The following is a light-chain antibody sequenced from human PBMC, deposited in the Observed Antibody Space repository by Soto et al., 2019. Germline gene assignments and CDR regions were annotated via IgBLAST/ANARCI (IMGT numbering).Light chain of an antibody. Sequence: DIQLTQSPSFLSASVGDRVTITCRASQDISSYLAWYQQRPGKIPRFLSHSASTLQSGVLSRFSATGSGTTFTITISSLQPEDIATYCCQQLNRCPRTFGQGTKVEV. CDR1: QDISSY. CDR2: SAS. J-gene: IGKJ1*01. CDR3: QQLNRCPRT. V-gene: IGKV1-9*01.